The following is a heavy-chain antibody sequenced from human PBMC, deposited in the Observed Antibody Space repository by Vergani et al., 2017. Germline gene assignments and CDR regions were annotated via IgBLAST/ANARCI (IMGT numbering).Heavy chain of an antibody. CDR1: GYTFTNYY. Sequence: QVLLVPSGAEVKKPGASVRASCKTSGYTFTNYYIHWVRQAPGQGLEWMGIINPSGGSTTYAQQFQGRLTMTRDTSTSTVYMDLSNLRSEDTAVYYCARPHGDILPPDPRRLDYWGQGTLVTVSS. V-gene: IGHV1-46*03. CDR2: INPSGGST. J-gene: IGHJ4*02. CDR3: ARPHGDILPPDPRRLDY.